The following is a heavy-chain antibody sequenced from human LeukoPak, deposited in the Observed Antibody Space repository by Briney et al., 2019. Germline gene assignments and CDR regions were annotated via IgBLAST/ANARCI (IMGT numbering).Heavy chain of an antibody. Sequence: PSETLSLTCTVSGGSISRSGYYWGWIRQPPGKGLEWLGSITYSGNAYYYPSLKSRVTISVDTSKNQFSLKLSSVTAADTAVYYCARSVAAAAAGPGYFDYWGQGTLVTVSS. V-gene: IGHV4-39*01. CDR1: GGSISRSGYY. D-gene: IGHD6-13*01. J-gene: IGHJ4*02. CDR2: ITYSGNA. CDR3: ARSVAAAAAGPGYFDY.